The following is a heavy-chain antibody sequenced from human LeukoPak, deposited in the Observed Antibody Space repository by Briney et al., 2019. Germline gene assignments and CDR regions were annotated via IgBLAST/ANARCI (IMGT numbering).Heavy chain of an antibody. J-gene: IGHJ4*02. CDR2: ISCSGSTI. D-gene: IGHD1-26*01. CDR1: GFTFSDYY. Sequence: KSWGSLSLSCTASGFTFSDYYMSWIRQAPGKGLEWVSYISCSGSTIYYADSVKGRFTISRDTAKNSLHMQIHSLGAEDTAVYYCARVARPDLLRRVFFDYGGQGTLVTVSS. CDR3: ARVARPDLLRRVFFDY. V-gene: IGHV3-11*01.